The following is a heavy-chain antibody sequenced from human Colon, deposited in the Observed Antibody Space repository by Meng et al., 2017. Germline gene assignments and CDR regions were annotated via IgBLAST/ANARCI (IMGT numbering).Heavy chain of an antibody. Sequence: QVQAQESGPGLVKPSQTLSLTCSVSGGSISSGSYYWSWIRQPAGKGLEWIGRIYTSGSTNYNPSLKSRVTISVDTSKNQFSLKLSSVTAADTAVYYCARRSSGGGFDWGQGTLVTVSS. CDR1: GGSISSGSYY. J-gene: IGHJ4*02. D-gene: IGHD2-15*01. V-gene: IGHV4-61*02. CDR3: ARRSSGGGFD. CDR2: IYTSGST.